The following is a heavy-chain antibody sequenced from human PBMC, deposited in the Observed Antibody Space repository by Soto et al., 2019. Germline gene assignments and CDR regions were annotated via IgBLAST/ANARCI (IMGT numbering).Heavy chain of an antibody. V-gene: IGHV4-30-4*01. CDR3: AREKGYISGPKNFDY. Sequence: KPSETLSLTCTVSGVSISSGDYFWSWIRQSPGKGLEWIGYIYDSGSSYYNPSLKSRVTMSVDTSKNQFSLKLSSVTAADTAVYYCAREKGYISGPKNFDYWGQGTLVTVSS. D-gene: IGHD5-12*01. CDR2: IYDSGSS. CDR1: GVSISSGDYF. J-gene: IGHJ4*02.